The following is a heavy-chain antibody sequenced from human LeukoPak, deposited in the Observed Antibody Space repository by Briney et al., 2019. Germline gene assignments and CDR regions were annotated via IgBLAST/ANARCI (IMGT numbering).Heavy chain of an antibody. CDR1: GGSISTSNYY. J-gene: IGHJ4*02. D-gene: IGHD1-7*01. CDR2: IFYSGST. CDR3: ARNYSPFDY. V-gene: IGHV4-39*07. Sequence: PSETLSLTCTVSGGSISTSNYYWGWIRQPPGKGLEWIGNIFYSGSTYYSPSLKSRVTISLDTSRNQFSLKLNSVTAADTAVYYCARNYSPFDYWGQGTLVTVST.